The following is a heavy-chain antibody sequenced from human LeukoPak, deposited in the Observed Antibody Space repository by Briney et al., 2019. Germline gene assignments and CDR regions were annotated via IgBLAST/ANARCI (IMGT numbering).Heavy chain of an antibody. CDR3: ARASHYGILTGYYLGVGYYYYYGMDV. CDR1: GYTFTSYD. Sequence: ASVKVSCKASGYTFTSYDINWVRQATGQGLEWMGWMNPNSGNTGYAQKFQGRVTMTRNTSISTAYMELSSLRSEDTAVYYCARASHYGILTGYYLGVGYYYYYGMDVWGQGTTVTVSS. V-gene: IGHV1-8*01. D-gene: IGHD3-9*01. CDR2: MNPNSGNT. J-gene: IGHJ6*02.